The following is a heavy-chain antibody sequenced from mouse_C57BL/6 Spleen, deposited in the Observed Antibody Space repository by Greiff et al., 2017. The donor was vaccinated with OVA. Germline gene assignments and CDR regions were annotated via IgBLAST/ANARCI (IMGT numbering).Heavy chain of an antibody. V-gene: IGHV1-39*01. CDR1: GYSFTDYN. CDR3: AREGYYYGSTSYAMDD. Sequence: VQLQQSGPELVKPGASVKISCKASGYSFTDYNLNWVKQSNGKSLEWIGVINPNYGTTSSNQKFKGKATLTVDQSSSTAYMQLNSLTSEDSAVYYSAREGYYYGSTSYAMDDWGQGTSVTVSS. J-gene: IGHJ4*01. CDR2: INPNYGTT. D-gene: IGHD1-1*01.